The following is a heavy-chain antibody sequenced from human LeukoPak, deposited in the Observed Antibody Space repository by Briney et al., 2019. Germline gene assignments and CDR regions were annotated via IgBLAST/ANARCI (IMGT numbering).Heavy chain of an antibody. D-gene: IGHD5-24*01. CDR3: ASERRDGYIIDY. CDR2: INPSGGST. CDR1: GYTCTSYY. Sequence: ASVKVSCKASGYTCTSYYMHWVRQAPGQGLEWMGIINPSGGSTSYAQKFQGRVTMTRDTSTSTVYMELSSLRSEDTAVYYCASERRDGYIIDYWGQGTLVTVSS. V-gene: IGHV1-46*01. J-gene: IGHJ4*02.